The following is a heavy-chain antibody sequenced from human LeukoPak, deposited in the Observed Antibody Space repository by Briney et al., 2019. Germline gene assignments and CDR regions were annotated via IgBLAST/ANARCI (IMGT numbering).Heavy chain of an antibody. CDR2: ISYDGSNK. Sequence: GRSLRLSCAASGFTFSSYAMHWVRQAPGKGLEWVAVISYDGSNKYYADSMKGRFTISRDNSKTTLYLQMTSLRAEDTAVYYCARDRAYGDYRDAFDIWGQGTMVTVSS. D-gene: IGHD4-17*01. CDR1: GFTFSSYA. V-gene: IGHV3-30*04. CDR3: ARDRAYGDYRDAFDI. J-gene: IGHJ3*02.